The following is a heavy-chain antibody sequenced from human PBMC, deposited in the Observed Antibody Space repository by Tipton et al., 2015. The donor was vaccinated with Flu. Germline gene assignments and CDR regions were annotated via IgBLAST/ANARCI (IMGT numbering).Heavy chain of an antibody. Sequence: TLSLTCAVYGGSFSGYYWSWIRQPPGKGLEWIGEINHSGSTDYNPSLKSRVTISVDTSKNQFSLKLSSVTAADTAVYYCARGHTAMVGSLYYSGMDVWCQCTTVTVSS. D-gene: IGHD5-18*01. CDR2: INHSGST. CDR3: ARGHTAMVGSLYYSGMDV. V-gene: IGHV4-34*01. CDR1: GGSFSGYY. J-gene: IGHJ6*02.